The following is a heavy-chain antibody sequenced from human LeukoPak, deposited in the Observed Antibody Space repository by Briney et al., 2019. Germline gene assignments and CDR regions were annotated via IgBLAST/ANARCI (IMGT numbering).Heavy chain of an antibody. CDR2: INSDGSST. V-gene: IGHV3-74*01. J-gene: IGHJ5*02. D-gene: IGHD4-17*01. CDR3: ARGGTTVTKSNWFDP. CDR1: GFTFSSYW. Sequence: GGTLRLSCAASGFTFSSYWMHWVRQAPGKGLVWVSRINSDGSSTSYADSVKGRFTISRDNAKNTLYLQMGSLRAEDMAVYYCARGGTTVTKSNWFDPWGQGTLVTVSS.